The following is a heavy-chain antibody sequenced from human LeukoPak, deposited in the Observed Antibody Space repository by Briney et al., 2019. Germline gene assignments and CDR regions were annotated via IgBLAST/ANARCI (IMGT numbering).Heavy chain of an antibody. Sequence: SETLSLTCTVSGGSIDSGSYYWGWIRQPPGKGLEWIGSIYYSGSTYYNPSLKSRVTISVDTSENQFSLKLSSVTAADTAVYYCSSSDYVYYFDYWGQGTLVTVSS. D-gene: IGHD4/OR15-4a*01. CDR2: IYYSGST. V-gene: IGHV4-39*01. CDR3: SSSDYVYYFDY. J-gene: IGHJ4*02. CDR1: GGSIDSGSYY.